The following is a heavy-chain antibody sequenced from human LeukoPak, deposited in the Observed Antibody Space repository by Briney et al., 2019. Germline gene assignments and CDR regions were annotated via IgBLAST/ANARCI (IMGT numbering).Heavy chain of an antibody. CDR1: GGSISSYY. D-gene: IGHD5-12*01. Sequence: SETLSLTCTVSGGSISSYYWSWIRQPPGKGPEWIGYIYYSGSTTYNPSLESRVTISVGTSKNQFSLKLSSVTAADTAVYYCARQGGYSGYDSLLFWGQGTLVTVSS. CDR2: IYYSGST. V-gene: IGHV4-59*08. J-gene: IGHJ4*02. CDR3: ARQGGYSGYDSLLF.